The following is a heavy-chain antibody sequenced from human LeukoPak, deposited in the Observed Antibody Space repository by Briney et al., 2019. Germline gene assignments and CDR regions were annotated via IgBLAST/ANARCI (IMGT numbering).Heavy chain of an antibody. J-gene: IGHJ4*02. CDR1: GFTFSSYA. CDR3: ARDSHYFDSSGNYKGNDY. Sequence: GGSLRLSCAASGFTFSSYAMSWVRQAPGKGLEWVSAISGSGGSTYYADSVKGRFTISRDNAKNSLYLQMNSLRDEDTGVYYCARDSHYFDSSGNYKGNDYWGQGTLVTVCS. D-gene: IGHD3-22*01. V-gene: IGHV3-23*01. CDR2: ISGSGGST.